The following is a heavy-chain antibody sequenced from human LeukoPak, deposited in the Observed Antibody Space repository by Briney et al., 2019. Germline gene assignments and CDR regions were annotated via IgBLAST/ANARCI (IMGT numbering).Heavy chain of an antibody. CDR1: GITLSHYA. D-gene: IGHD3-16*01. CDR2: ISGSGANI. J-gene: IGHJ4*02. CDR3: ASGGVVYGACCDF. V-gene: IGHV3-23*01. Sequence: GGSLRLSCEASGITLSHYAMSWVRQAPGKGLEWVSAISGSGANIYHADFVKGRFTISRDNYKNTLYLRMNSLGVEDTAVYYCASGGVVYGACCDFWGQGTLVTVSS.